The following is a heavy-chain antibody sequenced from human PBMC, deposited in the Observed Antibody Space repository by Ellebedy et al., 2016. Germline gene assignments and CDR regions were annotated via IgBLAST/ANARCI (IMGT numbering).Heavy chain of an antibody. D-gene: IGHD2-2*01. CDR1: GFTFSSCA. V-gene: IGHV3-23*01. Sequence: GESLKISCAASGFTFSSCAMTWVRQAPGKGLEWVSAISGSGGSTYYVDSVKGRFTISRDNSKNTLYLQMNSLRAEDTAVYYCARSTQFRSPSCLDYWGQGTLVSVSS. CDR2: ISGSGGST. CDR3: ARSTQFRSPSCLDY. J-gene: IGHJ4*02.